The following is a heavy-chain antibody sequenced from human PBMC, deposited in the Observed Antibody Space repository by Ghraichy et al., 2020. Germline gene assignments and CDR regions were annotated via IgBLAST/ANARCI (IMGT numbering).Heavy chain of an antibody. CDR2: ISPSGGST. J-gene: IGHJ4*02. D-gene: IGHD1-1*01. CDR1: GFTFSTYA. V-gene: IGHV3-23*01. CDR3: ASWNHVES. Sequence: GGSLRLSCAASGFTFSTYAMSWVRQAPGKGLEWVSRISPSGGSTSYADSVKGRFTISRDNSRNTVYLQVNSLIVEDTAVYYCASWNHVESWGQGTLVTVSS.